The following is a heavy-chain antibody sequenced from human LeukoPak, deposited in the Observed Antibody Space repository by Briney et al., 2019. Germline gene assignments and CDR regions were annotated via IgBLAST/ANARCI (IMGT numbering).Heavy chain of an antibody. CDR1: GGSISSSNW. CDR3: ARIMGRGYCSSTSCRGDWFDP. CDR2: IYHSGST. D-gene: IGHD2-2*01. Sequence: PSGTLSLTCAVSGGSISSSNWWSWVRQPPGKGLEWIGEIYHSGSTNYNPSLKSRVTISVDKSENQFSLKLSSVTAADTAVYYCARIMGRGYCSSTSCRGDWFDPWGQGTLVTVSS. J-gene: IGHJ5*02. V-gene: IGHV4-4*02.